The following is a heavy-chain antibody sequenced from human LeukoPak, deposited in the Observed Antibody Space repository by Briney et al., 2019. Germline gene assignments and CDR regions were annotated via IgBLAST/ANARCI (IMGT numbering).Heavy chain of an antibody. CDR1: GYRFIGYY. Sequence: ASVTVSCKASGYRFIGYYMHWVRQAPGQGLEWMGWINPNTGATNYAQKFQGRVTMTRDTSISTVYMELSRLRSDDTAVFYCGRGGTTMMNWSDPWGQGTLVTVSS. CDR2: INPNTGAT. V-gene: IGHV1-2*02. D-gene: IGHD1-1*01. J-gene: IGHJ5*02. CDR3: GRGGTTMMNWSDP.